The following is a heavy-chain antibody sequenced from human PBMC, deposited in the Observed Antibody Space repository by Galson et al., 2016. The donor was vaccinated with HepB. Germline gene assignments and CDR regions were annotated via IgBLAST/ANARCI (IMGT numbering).Heavy chain of an antibody. Sequence: SLRLSCAASGFTFSSYGMHWVRQAPGKGLEWVAVLAYDGTYKYYADSVKGRFTISRDISKNTLYLQMNSLRAEDTAVYYCARDLIVGALDFEDWGQGTLVTVSS. CDR3: ARDLIVGALDFED. CDR2: LAYDGTYK. V-gene: IGHV3-33*01. J-gene: IGHJ4*02. CDR1: GFTFSSYG. D-gene: IGHD1-26*01.